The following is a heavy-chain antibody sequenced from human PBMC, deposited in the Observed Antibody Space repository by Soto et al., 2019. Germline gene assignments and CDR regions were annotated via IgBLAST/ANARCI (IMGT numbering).Heavy chain of an antibody. V-gene: IGHV3-33*06. Sequence: PGGSLRLSCAASGFTFSSYGMHWVRQAPGKGLEWVAVIWYDGSNKYYADSVKGRFTISRDNSKNTLYLQMNSLRAEDTAVYYCVKGIAALPSRYYFDYWGQGTLVTVSS. CDR3: VKGIAALPSRYYFDY. CDR2: IWYDGSNK. CDR1: GFTFSSYG. D-gene: IGHD6-13*01. J-gene: IGHJ4*02.